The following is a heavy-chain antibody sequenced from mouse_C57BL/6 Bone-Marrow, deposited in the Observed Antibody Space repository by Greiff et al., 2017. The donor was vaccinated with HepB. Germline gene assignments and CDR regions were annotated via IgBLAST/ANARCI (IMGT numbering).Heavy chain of an antibody. J-gene: IGHJ2*01. V-gene: IGHV1-5*01. D-gene: IGHD1-1*01. CDR1: GYTFTSYW. CDR2: IYPGNSDT. Sequence: VHVKQSGTVLARPGASVKMSCKTSGYTFTSYWMHWVKQRPGQGLEWIGAIYPGNSDTSYNQKFKGKAKLTAVTSASTAYMELSSLTNEDSAVYYCTRIYYYGSSIDYWGQGTTLTVSS. CDR3: TRIYYYGSSIDY.